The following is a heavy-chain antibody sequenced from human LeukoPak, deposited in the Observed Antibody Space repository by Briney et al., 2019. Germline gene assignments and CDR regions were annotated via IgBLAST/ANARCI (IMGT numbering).Heavy chain of an antibody. Sequence: GGSLRLSCAASEFTFSSSSMNWVRQAPGKGLEWVSSISSSSSYIYYADSVKGRFTISRDNAKKSLYLQMNSLRAEDTAVYYCARQRVGATFDYWGQGTLVTVSS. CDR1: EFTFSSSS. D-gene: IGHD1-26*01. V-gene: IGHV3-21*01. J-gene: IGHJ4*02. CDR2: ISSSSSYI. CDR3: ARQRVGATFDY.